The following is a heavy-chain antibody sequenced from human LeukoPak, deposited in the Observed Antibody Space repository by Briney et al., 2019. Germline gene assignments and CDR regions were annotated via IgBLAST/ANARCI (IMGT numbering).Heavy chain of an antibody. V-gene: IGHV4-30-4*01. J-gene: IGHJ4*02. CDR1: GGSISSGDYY. Sequence: PSETLSLTCTVSGGSISSGDYYWSWIRQPPGKGLEWIGNIYYSGSTYYNPSLKSRVTISVDTSKNQFSLKLSSVTAADTAVYYCARAPYYYDSSGYHFDYWGQGTLVTVSS. D-gene: IGHD3-22*01. CDR3: ARAPYYYDSSGYHFDY. CDR2: IYYSGST.